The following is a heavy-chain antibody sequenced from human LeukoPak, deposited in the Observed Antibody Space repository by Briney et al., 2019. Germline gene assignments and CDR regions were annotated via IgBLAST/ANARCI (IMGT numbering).Heavy chain of an antibody. CDR3: ARGRDLVYFDY. V-gene: IGHV5-51*01. J-gene: IGHJ4*02. Sequence: GESLKISCKGSGYSFTSYWIGWVRQLPGKGLEWMGIIYPGDSDNRYSPSFQGQVTISADKSISTAYPQWSSLQASDTAMYYCARGRDLVYFDYWGQGTLVTVSS. D-gene: IGHD6-6*01. CDR2: IYPGDSDN. CDR1: GYSFTSYW.